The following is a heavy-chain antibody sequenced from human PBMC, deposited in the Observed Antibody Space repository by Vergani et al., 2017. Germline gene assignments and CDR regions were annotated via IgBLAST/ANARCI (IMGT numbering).Heavy chain of an antibody. J-gene: IGHJ6*02. CDR2: IKQDGSEK. V-gene: IGHV3-7*01. Sequence: VQLVESGGGVVQPGRSLRLSCAASGFTFSSYWMSWVRQAPGKGLEWVANIKQDGSEKYYVDSVKGRFTISRDNAKNSLYLQMNSLRAEDTAVYYCARHQCSGGSCRRVGRASYYYGMDVWGQGTTVTVSS. CDR1: GFTFSSYW. D-gene: IGHD2-15*01. CDR3: ARHQCSGGSCRRVGRASYYYGMDV.